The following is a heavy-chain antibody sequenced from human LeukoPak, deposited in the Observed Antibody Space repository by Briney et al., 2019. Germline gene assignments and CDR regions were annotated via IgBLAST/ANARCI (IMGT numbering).Heavy chain of an antibody. CDR3: AKKGYAGSGTYSYYFDY. V-gene: IGHV3-23*01. D-gene: IGHD3-10*01. J-gene: IGHJ4*02. Sequence: GGSLRLSCVTSGFTFSNYAMSWVRQAQGKGLEWVSDITKSGRDTFYADSVKGRFTISRDNSKNTVNLQMNSLRAEDTAIYYCAKKGYAGSGTYSYYFDYWGQGALVTVSS. CDR2: ITKSGRDT. CDR1: GFTFSNYA.